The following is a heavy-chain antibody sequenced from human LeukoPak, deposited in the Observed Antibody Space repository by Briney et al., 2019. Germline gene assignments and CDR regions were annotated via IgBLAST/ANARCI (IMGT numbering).Heavy chain of an antibody. D-gene: IGHD5-12*01. V-gene: IGHV3-48*04. CDR2: VGISSGNT. Sequence: GRTLRLSCAASGFAFCEDSVNWVPGAAGQGLEWISYVGISSGNTKYADSVKGRFTISGDSAKDSVFLQMNSLRVEDTAVYYCARDHRYAFDNWGQGTLVTVSS. CDR3: ARDHRYAFDN. J-gene: IGHJ4*02. CDR1: GFAFCEDS.